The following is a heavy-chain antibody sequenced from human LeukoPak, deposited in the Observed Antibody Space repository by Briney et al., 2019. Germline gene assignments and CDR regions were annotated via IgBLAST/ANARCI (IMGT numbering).Heavy chain of an antibody. J-gene: IGHJ6*03. V-gene: IGHV3-30*04. Sequence: GGSLRLSCEASGFTFSNYGLHWVRQTPGKGLEWVAAISSDGVEKHYADSVKGRFTISRDNSKSTLCLQMNSLRAEDTALYYCAREGHYDILTGYSPLEYYFYYMDVWGKGTTVTVSS. CDR2: ISSDGVEK. CDR1: GFTFSNYG. CDR3: AREGHYDILTGYSPLEYYFYYMDV. D-gene: IGHD3-9*01.